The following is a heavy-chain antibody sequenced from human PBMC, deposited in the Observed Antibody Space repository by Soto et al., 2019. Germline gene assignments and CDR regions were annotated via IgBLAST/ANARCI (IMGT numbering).Heavy chain of an antibody. CDR2: IYYSGST. D-gene: IGHD6-19*01. V-gene: IGHV4-39*01. CDR1: GGSIASSLYY. CDR3: ARQSGDSSGWDFDY. Sequence: SETLSLTCTVSGGSIASSLYYWGWVRQSPGKGLEWIESIYYSGSTHYNPSLKSRVTVSVDTSKNQFSLKLSSVTAADTAVYYCARQSGDSSGWDFDYWGQGTLVTVSS. J-gene: IGHJ4*02.